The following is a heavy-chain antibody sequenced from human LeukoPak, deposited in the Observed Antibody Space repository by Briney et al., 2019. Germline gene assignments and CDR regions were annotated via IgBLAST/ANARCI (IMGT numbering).Heavy chain of an antibody. CDR2: IGTAGDT. CDR3: ARSMAAGTYFHY. CDR1: GFTFSSYD. D-gene: IGHD6-13*01. V-gene: IGHV3-13*01. J-gene: IGHJ4*02. Sequence: GGSLRLSCAAFGFTFSSYDMHWVRQATGKGLEWVSGIGTAGDTYYPGSVKGRFTISRENAKNSLYLQMNSLRAGDTAVYYCARSMAAGTYFHYWGQGTLVTVSS.